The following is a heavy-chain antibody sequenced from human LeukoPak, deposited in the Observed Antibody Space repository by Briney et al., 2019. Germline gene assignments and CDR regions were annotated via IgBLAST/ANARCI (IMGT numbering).Heavy chain of an antibody. CDR2: IYTSGST. D-gene: IGHD6-13*01. Sequence: SETLSLTCTVSGGSISSYYWSWIRQPAGKGLEWIGRIYTSGSTNYNPSLKSRVTMSVDTPKNQFSLKLSSVTAADTAVYYCARDETLAAAGANWFDPWGQGTLVTVSS. J-gene: IGHJ5*02. CDR3: ARDETLAAAGANWFDP. CDR1: GGSISSYY. V-gene: IGHV4-4*07.